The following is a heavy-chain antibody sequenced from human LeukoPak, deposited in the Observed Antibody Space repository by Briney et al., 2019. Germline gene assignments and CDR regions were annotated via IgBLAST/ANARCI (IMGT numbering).Heavy chain of an antibody. V-gene: IGHV3-72*01. CDR3: TRGHYYGSGTYSDEDTFDI. CDR1: GFTFSDHY. Sequence: GGSLRLSCAASGFTFSDHYMDWIRQVPGKGLEWVGRAKNKVDSYTIQYAASVRGRFSISRDDSKNSLYLQMNSLKTEDTAVYYCTRGHYYGSGTYSDEDTFDIWGRGTMVTVSS. J-gene: IGHJ3*02. CDR2: AKNKVDSYTI. D-gene: IGHD3-10*01.